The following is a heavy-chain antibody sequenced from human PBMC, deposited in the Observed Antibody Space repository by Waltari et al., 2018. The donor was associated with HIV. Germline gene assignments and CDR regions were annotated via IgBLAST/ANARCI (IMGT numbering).Heavy chain of an antibody. CDR3: ARRPHSTTWQRAGVYNWFDS. V-gene: IGHV5-51*01. D-gene: IGHD6-13*01. Sequence: EVLLVQSGAEVKKPGESLKISCKGSGYRFTDYWIGWVRQMPGEGLEWMGFLYPVDFDTRYSPSFQGQVTISADRSTTTAYLQWSSLKASDTAMYYCARRPHSTTWQRAGVYNWFDSWGHGTPVTVSS. CDR1: GYRFTDYW. J-gene: IGHJ5*01. CDR2: LYPVDFDT.